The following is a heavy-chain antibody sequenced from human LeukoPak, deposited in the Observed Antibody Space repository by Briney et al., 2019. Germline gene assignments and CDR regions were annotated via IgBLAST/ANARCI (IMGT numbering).Heavy chain of an antibody. Sequence: SQTLSLTCAISGDSVSSNSAAWNWIRQSPSRGPEWLGRTYYRSKWYNDYAVSVKSRITINPDTSKNQFSLQLNSVTPEDTAVYYCARAGRIAVAGTFDYWGQGTLVTVSS. J-gene: IGHJ4*02. CDR2: TYYRSKWYN. V-gene: IGHV6-1*01. CDR1: GDSVSSNSAA. CDR3: ARAGRIAVAGTFDY. D-gene: IGHD6-19*01.